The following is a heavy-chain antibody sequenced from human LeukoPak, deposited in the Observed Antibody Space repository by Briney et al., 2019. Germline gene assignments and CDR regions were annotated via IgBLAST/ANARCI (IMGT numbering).Heavy chain of an antibody. Sequence: PGGSLRLSCAASGFTFSSYSMNWVRQAPGKGLEWVSSISSSSSYIYYADSVKGRFTISRENAKNSLYLQMNSLRAEATAVYYCARDQYSSSWSNAFDIWGQGTMVTVSS. CDR1: GFTFSSYS. CDR3: ARDQYSSSWSNAFDI. J-gene: IGHJ3*02. D-gene: IGHD6-13*01. V-gene: IGHV3-21*01. CDR2: ISSSSSYI.